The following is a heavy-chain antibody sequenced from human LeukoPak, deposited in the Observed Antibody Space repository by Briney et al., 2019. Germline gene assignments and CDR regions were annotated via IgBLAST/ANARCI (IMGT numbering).Heavy chain of an antibody. CDR2: IYYSGST. CDR3: AREESPVAGPPWDNWFDP. CDR1: GGSLSSSSYY. J-gene: IGHJ5*02. V-gene: IGHV4-39*07. Sequence: PSETLSLTCTVSGGSLSSSSYYWGWIRQPPGKGLEWIGSIYYSGSTYYNPSLKSRVTISVDTSKNQFSLKLSSVTAADTAVYYCAREESPVAGPPWDNWFDPWGQGTLVTVSS. D-gene: IGHD6-19*01.